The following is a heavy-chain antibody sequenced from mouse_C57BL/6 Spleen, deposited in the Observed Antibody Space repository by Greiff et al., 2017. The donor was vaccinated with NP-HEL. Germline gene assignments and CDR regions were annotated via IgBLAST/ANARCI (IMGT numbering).Heavy chain of an antibody. CDR3: AREGLGLLRYFDL. V-gene: IGHV5-16*01. J-gene: IGHJ1*03. CDR2: INYDGSST. Sequence: EVKLMESEGGLVQPGSSMKLSCTASGFTFSDYYMAWVRQVPEKGLEWVANINYDGSSTYYLDSLKSRFIISRDNAKNILYLQMSSLKSEDTATYYCAREGLGLLRYFDLWGTGTTVTVSS. CDR1: GFTFSDYY. D-gene: IGHD4-1*01.